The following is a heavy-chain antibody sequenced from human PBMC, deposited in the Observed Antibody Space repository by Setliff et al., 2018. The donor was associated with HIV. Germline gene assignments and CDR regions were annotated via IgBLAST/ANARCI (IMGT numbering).Heavy chain of an antibody. CDR2: SNSDGSST. CDR1: GFTFNTYW. CDR3: ARELPGPPGALDI. D-gene: IGHD7-27*01. Sequence: GGSLRLSCAASGFTFNTYWMHWVRQAPGKGLVWASHSNSDGSSTTYADSVKGRFTISRDNAKNTLYLQMNSLRAEDTAVYFCARELPGPPGALDIWGHGTMVTVSS. J-gene: IGHJ3*02. V-gene: IGHV3-74*01.